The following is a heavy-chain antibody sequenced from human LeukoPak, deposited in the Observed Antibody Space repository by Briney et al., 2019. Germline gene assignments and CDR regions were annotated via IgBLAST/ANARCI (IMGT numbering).Heavy chain of an antibody. CDR2: INSDGSST. CDR1: GFTFSSNW. Sequence: GGSLRLSCAASGFTFSSNWMHWVRQAPGKGLVWVSRINSDGSSTSYADSVKGRFTISRDNAKNTLYLQMNSLRAEDTAVYYCARSRYSSSWFDYWGQGTLVTVSS. CDR3: ARSRYSSSWFDY. J-gene: IGHJ4*02. D-gene: IGHD6-13*01. V-gene: IGHV3-74*01.